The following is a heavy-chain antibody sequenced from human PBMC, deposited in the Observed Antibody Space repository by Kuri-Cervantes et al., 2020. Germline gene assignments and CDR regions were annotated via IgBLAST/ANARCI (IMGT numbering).Heavy chain of an antibody. CDR3: ARGVVPAAMVHNNHSKNRRPPAKYYFDY. Sequence: GESLKISCAASGFTFSSYSMNWVRQAPGKGLEWVSSISSSSSYIYYADSVKGRFTISRDNAKNSLYPQMNSLRAEDTAVYYCARGVVPAAMVHNNHSKNRRPPAKYYFDYWGQGTLVTVSS. CDR2: ISSSSSYI. V-gene: IGHV3-21*01. CDR1: GFTFSSYS. D-gene: IGHD2-2*01. J-gene: IGHJ4*02.